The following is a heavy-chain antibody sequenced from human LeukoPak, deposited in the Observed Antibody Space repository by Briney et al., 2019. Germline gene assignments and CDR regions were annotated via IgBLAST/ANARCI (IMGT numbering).Heavy chain of an antibody. V-gene: IGHV3-48*01. D-gene: IGHD2-15*01. CDR3: ARDIAHCNGDSCYNIRFVL. CDR2: VGVGSTTI. CDR1: GFTFSNYA. Sequence: PGGSLRLSCAASGFTFSNYAMNWVRQAPGKGLEWVAYVGVGSTTIYYADSVKGRFTISRDNAKNSLYLQMNSLTAEDTAVYFCARDIAHCNGDSCYNIRFVLWGGGTVATVSS. J-gene: IGHJ4*02.